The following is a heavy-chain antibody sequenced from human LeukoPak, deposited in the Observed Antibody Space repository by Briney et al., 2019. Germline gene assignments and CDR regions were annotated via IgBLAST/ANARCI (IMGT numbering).Heavy chain of an antibody. D-gene: IGHD6-19*01. Sequence: PGGSLRLSCGASSFTFSSYVMSGGRQAPGKGLEWVSTVSTTGGSTYYADSVKGRFTISRDNSKDTLYLQMNSLRAEDTAVYYCAKCSGWFVRGKDYYYYYMDVWGKGTTVTVSS. J-gene: IGHJ6*03. CDR1: SFTFSSYV. V-gene: IGHV3-23*01. CDR2: VSTTGGST. CDR3: AKCSGWFVRGKDYYYYYMDV.